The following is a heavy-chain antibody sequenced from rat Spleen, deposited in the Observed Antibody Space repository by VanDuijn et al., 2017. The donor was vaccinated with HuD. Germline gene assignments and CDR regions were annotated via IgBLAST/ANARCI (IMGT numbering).Heavy chain of an antibody. CDR2: ISSDGSST. Sequence: EVQLVESGGGLVQPGRSLKLSCEASGFTFRNFDMAWVRQAPTKGLEWVATISSDGSSTYYRDSVKGRFTISRDNAKRTLFLQMDSLRSDDTATYYCTRGGTTRGDYWGQGVMVTVSS. D-gene: IGHD1-5*01. J-gene: IGHJ2*01. V-gene: IGHV5-29*01. CDR1: GFTFRNFD. CDR3: TRGGTTRGDY.